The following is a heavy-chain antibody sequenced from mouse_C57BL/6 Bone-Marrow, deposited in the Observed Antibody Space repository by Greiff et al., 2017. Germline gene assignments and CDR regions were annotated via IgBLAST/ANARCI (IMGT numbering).Heavy chain of an antibody. Sequence: DVHLVESGGGLVKPGGSLKLSCAASGFTFSSYTMSWVRQTPEKRLEWVATISGGGGNTYYPDSVKGRFTISRDNAKNTLYLQMSSLRSEDTALYYCARLSNPYFDYWGQGTTLTVSS. D-gene: IGHD2-5*01. J-gene: IGHJ2*01. CDR3: ARLSNPYFDY. V-gene: IGHV5-9*01. CDR2: ISGGGGNT. CDR1: GFTFSSYT.